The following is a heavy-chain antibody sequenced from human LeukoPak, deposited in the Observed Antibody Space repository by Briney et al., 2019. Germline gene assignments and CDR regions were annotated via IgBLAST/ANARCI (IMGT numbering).Heavy chain of an antibody. Sequence: GGSLRLSCAASGFTFSDYYMSWIRQAPGKGLEWVSYISSSGSTIYYADSVKGRFTISRDNAKNSLYLQMNSLRAEDTAVYYCARAETSSSWLLSSFDAFDIWGQGTMVTVSS. V-gene: IGHV3-11*01. D-gene: IGHD6-13*01. CDR3: ARAETSSSWLLSSFDAFDI. J-gene: IGHJ3*02. CDR2: ISSSGSTI. CDR1: GFTFSDYY.